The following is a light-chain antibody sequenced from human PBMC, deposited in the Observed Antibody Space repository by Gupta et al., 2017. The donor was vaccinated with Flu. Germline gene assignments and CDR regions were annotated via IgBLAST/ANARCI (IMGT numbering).Light chain of an antibody. CDR2: ETT. V-gene: IGLV2-23*01. Sequence: QSALTPPASVSGSLGQSITISCTGTSSDVGYYNLVSWYQQHPGKAPKLMIYETTKRPSGVSIRFSASKSGYTASLTISGLQAEDEADYYCCSYAGSSTLVFGGGTMLTVL. CDR3: CSYAGSSTLV. CDR1: SSDVGYYNL. J-gene: IGLJ3*02.